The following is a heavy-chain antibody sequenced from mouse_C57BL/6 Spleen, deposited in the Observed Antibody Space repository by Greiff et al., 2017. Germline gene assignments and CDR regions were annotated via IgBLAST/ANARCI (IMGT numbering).Heavy chain of an antibody. D-gene: IGHD2-1*01. J-gene: IGHJ2*01. CDR1: GYAFSSSW. CDR2: IYPGDGDT. CDR3: ERSPNYFFDY. V-gene: IGHV1-82*01. Sequence: VQLQQSGPELVKPGASVKISCKASGYAFSSSWMNWVKQRPGKGLEWIGRIYPGDGDTNYNGKFKGKATLTADKSSSTAYMQLSSLTSEDSAVYFCERSPNYFFDYWGQGTTLTVSS.